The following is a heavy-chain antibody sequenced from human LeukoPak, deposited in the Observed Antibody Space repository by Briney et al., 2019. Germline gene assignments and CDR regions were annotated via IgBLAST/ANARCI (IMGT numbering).Heavy chain of an antibody. D-gene: IGHD2-2*01. J-gene: IGHJ4*02. CDR3: ARVRYQLLRPFDY. CDR2: INHSGST. V-gene: IGHV4-34*01. CDR1: GGSFSGYY. Sequence: SETLSLTCAVYGGSFSGYYWSWIRQPPGKGLEWIGEINHSGSTNYNPSLKSRVTISVDTSKNQFSLKLSSVTAADTAVYYCARVRYQLLRPFDYWGQGTLVTVSS.